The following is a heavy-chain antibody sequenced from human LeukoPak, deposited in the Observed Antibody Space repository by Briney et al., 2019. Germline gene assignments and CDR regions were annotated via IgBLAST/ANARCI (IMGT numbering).Heavy chain of an antibody. Sequence: GGSLRLSCAASGFTFSSYAMSWVRQAPGKGLEWVSAISGSGGSTYYADSVKGRFTISRDNSKNTLYLQMNSLRAEDTAVYYCARELKGASGSQMYYDFWSGSIDYWGQGTLVTVSS. J-gene: IGHJ4*02. CDR3: ARELKGASGSQMYYDFWSGSIDY. D-gene: IGHD3-3*01. CDR1: GFTFSSYA. V-gene: IGHV3-23*01. CDR2: ISGSGGST.